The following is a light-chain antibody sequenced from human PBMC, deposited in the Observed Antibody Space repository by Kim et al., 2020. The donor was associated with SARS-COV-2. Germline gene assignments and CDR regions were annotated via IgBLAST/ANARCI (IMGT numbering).Light chain of an antibody. J-gene: IGKJ4*01. CDR3: QQYGRSPLT. Sequence: SPGERATLSCRASQSVSSSYLAWYQQKPGQAPRLLIYDASSRATGIPDRFSGSGSGTDFTLTISRLEPEDFAVYYCQQYGRSPLTFGGGTKVDIK. CDR1: QSVSSSY. CDR2: DAS. V-gene: IGKV3-20*01.